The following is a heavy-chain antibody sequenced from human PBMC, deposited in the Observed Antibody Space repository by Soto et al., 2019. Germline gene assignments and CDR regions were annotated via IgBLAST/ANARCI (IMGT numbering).Heavy chain of an antibody. Sequence: SETLSLTCTVSGGSISSYYWSWIRQPPGKGLEWIGYIYYSGSTNYNPSLKSRVTISVDTSKNQFSLKLSSVTAADTAVYYCARDNHDSSGAWYFDYWGQGTLVTVSS. CDR2: IYYSGST. CDR3: ARDNHDSSGAWYFDY. D-gene: IGHD3-22*01. CDR1: GGSISSYY. J-gene: IGHJ4*02. V-gene: IGHV4-59*01.